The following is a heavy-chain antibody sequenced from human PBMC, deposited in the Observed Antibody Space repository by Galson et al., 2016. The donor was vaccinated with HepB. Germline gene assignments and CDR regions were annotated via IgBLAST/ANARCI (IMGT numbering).Heavy chain of an antibody. D-gene: IGHD4-17*01. V-gene: IGHV3-33*06. CDR3: AKEGHYGGHFYMDV. CDR2: IWPDASNE. Sequence: SLRLSCAASTFTFSCCGMHRVRQAPGKGLEWVAVIWPDASNEKYGDAVKGRFTISRDNSKNTLYLQMNNLRVEDTAVYYCAKEGHYGGHFYMDVWGEGTTVTVSS. CDR1: TFTFSCCG. J-gene: IGHJ6*03.